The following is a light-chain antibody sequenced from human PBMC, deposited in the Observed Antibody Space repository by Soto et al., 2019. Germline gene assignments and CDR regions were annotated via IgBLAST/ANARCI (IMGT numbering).Light chain of an antibody. CDR2: DAS. J-gene: IGKJ4*01. Sequence: EIVLTQSPATLSLSPGERATLSCRASQTVNNYLAWYQQKPGQAPRLLIYDASSRATGIPARFSGTGSGTDFTLTISRLEPEDFAVYYCQQRYDWPLTFGGGTKVEIK. CDR1: QTVNNY. V-gene: IGKV3-11*01. CDR3: QQRYDWPLT.